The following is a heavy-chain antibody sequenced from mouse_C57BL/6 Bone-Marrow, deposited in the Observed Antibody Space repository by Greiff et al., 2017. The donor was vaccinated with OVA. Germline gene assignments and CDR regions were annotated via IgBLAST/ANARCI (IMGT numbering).Heavy chain of an antibody. CDR1: GYTFTNYW. CDR3: AREGYFDV. J-gene: IGHJ1*03. V-gene: IGHV1-69*01. Sequence: QVQLQQPGAELVMPGASVKLSCKASGYTFTNYWMHWVKQRPGQGLEWIGEIDPADGYTNYNQKFKGKSTLTADKSSSTAYMQLSSLTSEDSAVYYCAREGYFDVWGTGTTVTVSS. CDR2: IDPADGYT.